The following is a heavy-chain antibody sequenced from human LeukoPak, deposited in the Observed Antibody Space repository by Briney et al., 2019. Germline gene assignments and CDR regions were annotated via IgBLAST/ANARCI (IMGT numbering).Heavy chain of an antibody. J-gene: IGHJ4*02. CDR3: AKDPYGTRYFDY. V-gene: IGHV3-23*01. D-gene: IGHD2-2*01. CDR2: LSGSGGDT. CDR1: GFTFSRNA. Sequence: GSLRLSCVASGFTFSRNAMSWVRQAPGKGLEWVSSLSGSGGDTYYADSVKGRFTISRDNSKNTVYLQMNSLKAEDTAVYYCAKDPYGTRYFDYWGQGNLVTVSS.